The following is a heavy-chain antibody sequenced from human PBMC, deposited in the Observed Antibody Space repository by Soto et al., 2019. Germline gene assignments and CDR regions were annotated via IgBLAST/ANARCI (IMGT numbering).Heavy chain of an antibody. CDR2: IKQAGSGK. CDR3: ARSHYSYGDMYYFDY. J-gene: IGHJ4*02. V-gene: IGHV3-7*01. Sequence: VGSLRLSCAASGFTFSSYWMSWVRQAPGKGLEWVANIKQAGSGKYYVDSVKGRFTISRDNAKNSLYLQMNSLRAEDTAVYYCARSHYSYGDMYYFDYWGQGTLVTVSS. CDR1: GFTFSSYW. D-gene: IGHD4-17*01.